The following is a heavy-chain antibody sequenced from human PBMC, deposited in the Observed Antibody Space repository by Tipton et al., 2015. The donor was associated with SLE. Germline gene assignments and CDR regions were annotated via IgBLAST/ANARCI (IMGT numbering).Heavy chain of an antibody. CDR3: VRGPEDSRLGGGLDV. Sequence: TLSLTCSVSGGSIRDYPYRWAWIRQSPGKGLEWIGSISYSGRTYYNPSLKSRVTISVDTSKNQFSLNLSTVTAADTAVYYCVRGPEDSRLGGGLDVWGQGTTVTVSS. D-gene: IGHD5-12*01. V-gene: IGHV4-39*07. CDR2: ISYSGRT. J-gene: IGHJ6*02. CDR1: GGSIRDYPYR.